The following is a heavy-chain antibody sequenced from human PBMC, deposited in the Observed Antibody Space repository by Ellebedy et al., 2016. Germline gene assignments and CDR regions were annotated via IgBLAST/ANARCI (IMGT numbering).Heavy chain of an antibody. J-gene: IGHJ4*02. CDR1: GGSFSGYY. Sequence: SETLSLTCAVYGGSFSGYYWSWIRQPPGKGLEWIGEINHSGSTNYNPSLKSRVTISVDTSKKQFSLKLSSVTAADTAVYYCARSYGDYVWDYWGQGTLVTVSS. D-gene: IGHD4-17*01. CDR3: ARSYGDYVWDY. V-gene: IGHV4-34*01. CDR2: INHSGST.